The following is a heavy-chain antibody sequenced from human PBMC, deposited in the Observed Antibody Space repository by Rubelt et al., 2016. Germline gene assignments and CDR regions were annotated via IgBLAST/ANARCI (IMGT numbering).Heavy chain of an antibody. Sequence: QVQLQESGPGLVKSSETLSLTCTVSGGSISSYYWSWIRQPPGKGLEWIAYIHYSGSTKYDPPLQSRLTISVDTSKNQLSPRLMSVTAADTAVYYCARGEVAGNAFAIWGQGTMVTVSS. D-gene: IGHD2-15*01. CDR1: GGSISSYY. CDR3: ARGEVAGNAFAI. V-gene: IGHV4-59*08. CDR2: IHYSGST. J-gene: IGHJ3*02.